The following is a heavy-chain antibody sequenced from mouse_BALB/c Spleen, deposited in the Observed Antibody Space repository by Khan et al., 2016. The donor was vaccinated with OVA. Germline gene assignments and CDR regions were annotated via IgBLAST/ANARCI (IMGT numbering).Heavy chain of an antibody. CDR3: TRSVVDDHAMDY. Sequence: EGELVESGGGLVKPGGSLKLSCSASGFTFSTYGMSWVRQTPEKRLEWVATISSGGHYTFYADSLKGRFTISRDNAKNTLYLQMSSLRSEDTAMYYCTRSVVDDHAMDYWGQGTSVTVSS. J-gene: IGHJ4*01. CDR1: GFTFSTYG. D-gene: IGHD1-1*02. CDR2: ISSGGHYT. V-gene: IGHV5-9-3*01.